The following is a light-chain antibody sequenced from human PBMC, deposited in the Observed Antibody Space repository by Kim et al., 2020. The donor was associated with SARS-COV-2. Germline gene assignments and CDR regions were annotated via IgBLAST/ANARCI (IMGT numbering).Light chain of an antibody. Sequence: YPGVRATLSCRASQNVGSYLVWYQQKPGQAPRLLIYGASTRATGIPARFSGSGSGTEFTLTISSLQSEDFAVYYCQQYYNWPPWAFGQGTKVDIK. J-gene: IGKJ1*01. CDR3: QQYYNWPPWA. V-gene: IGKV3-15*01. CDR1: QNVGSY. CDR2: GAS.